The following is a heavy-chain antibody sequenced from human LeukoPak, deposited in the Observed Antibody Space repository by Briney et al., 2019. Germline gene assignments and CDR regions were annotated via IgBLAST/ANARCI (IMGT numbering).Heavy chain of an antibody. D-gene: IGHD6-13*01. J-gene: IGHJ4*02. V-gene: IGHV3-30*18. CDR1: GFTFSSYG. CDR2: ISYDGSNK. Sequence: PGGSLRLSCAASGFTFSSYGMHWVRQAPGKGLEWVAVISYDGSNKYYADSVKGRFTISRDNSKNTLYLQMNSLRAEDTAVYYCAKAQLPGIAAARLTFDYWGQGTLVTVSS. CDR3: AKAQLPGIAAARLTFDY.